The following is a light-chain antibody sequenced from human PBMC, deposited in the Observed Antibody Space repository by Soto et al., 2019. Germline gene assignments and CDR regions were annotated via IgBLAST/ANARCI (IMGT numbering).Light chain of an antibody. CDR1: SSDVGGYNY. CDR2: EVT. J-gene: IGLJ2*01. V-gene: IGLV2-8*01. CDR3: NSFAGSNNVL. Sequence: QSALTQPPSASGSLGQSVTISCTGTSSDVGGYNYVSWYQQHPGKAPKLMIYEVTKRPSGVPDRFSGSKSGNTASLTVSGLQAEDEADYYCNSFAGSNNVLFGGGTKVTVL.